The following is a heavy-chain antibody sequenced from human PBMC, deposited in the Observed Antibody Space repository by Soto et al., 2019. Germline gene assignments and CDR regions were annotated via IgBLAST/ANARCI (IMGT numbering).Heavy chain of an antibody. Sequence: QVQLVESGGGVVQPGRSLRLSCAASGFTFTNYGMHWVRQAPGTGLEWVATISYDGSNKYIADSVKGRFTISRDNYRKKVFLQMSRLSPEDTAMYYCAKDSAYCSAGIWYPRLAYWGQGTLVTVSS. D-gene: IGHD2-15*01. J-gene: IGHJ4*02. CDR2: ISYDGSNK. CDR3: AKDSAYCSAGIWYPRLAY. CDR1: GFTFTNYG. V-gene: IGHV3-30*18.